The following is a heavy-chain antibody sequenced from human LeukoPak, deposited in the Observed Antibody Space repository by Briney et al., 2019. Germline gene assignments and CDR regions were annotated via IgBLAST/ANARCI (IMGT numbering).Heavy chain of an antibody. J-gene: IGHJ5*02. CDR1: GGSISSYY. CDR2: IYYSGST. CDR3: AREDSYGYGGVWFDP. Sequence: PSETLSLTCTVPGGSISSYYWSWIRQPPGKGLEWIGYIYYSGSTNYNPSLKSRVTISVDTSKNQFSLKLSSVTAADTAVYYCAREDSYGYGGVWFDPWGQGTLVTVSS. D-gene: IGHD5-18*01. V-gene: IGHV4-59*01.